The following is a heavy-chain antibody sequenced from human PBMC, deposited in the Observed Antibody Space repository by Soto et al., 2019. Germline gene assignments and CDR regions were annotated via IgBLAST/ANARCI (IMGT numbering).Heavy chain of an antibody. CDR2: IYRSGST. CDR3: ARDNDY. V-gene: IGHV3-53*01. Sequence: SLRLSCAASGFIVSSNYMSWVRQAPGKGLEWVSVIYRSGSTYYPDSVKGRFTISRDNSKNTLFLQMNSLRAEDTAVYYCARDNDYWGQGTLVTVSS. J-gene: IGHJ4*02. CDR1: GFIVSSNY.